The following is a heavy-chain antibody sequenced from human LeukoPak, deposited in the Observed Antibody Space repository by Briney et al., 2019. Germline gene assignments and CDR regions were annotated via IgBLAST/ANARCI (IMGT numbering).Heavy chain of an antibody. V-gene: IGHV6-1*01. J-gene: IGHJ5*02. CDR1: GDSVSSNSAA. Sequence: SQTLSLACAISGDSVSSNSAAWNWIRQSPSRGLEWLGRTYYRSKWYHDYAVSVKSRITINPDTSKNQFSLQPNSVTPEDTAVYYCARQTWTGYSSGWYLWFDPWGQGTLVTVSS. CDR3: ARQTWTGYSSGWYLWFDP. CDR2: TYYRSKWYH. D-gene: IGHD6-19*01.